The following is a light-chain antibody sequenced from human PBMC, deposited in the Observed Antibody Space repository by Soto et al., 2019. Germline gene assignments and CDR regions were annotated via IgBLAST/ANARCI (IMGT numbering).Light chain of an antibody. V-gene: IGKV1D-16*01. CDR1: KGINSW. J-gene: IGKJ4*02. CDR2: AAS. Sequence: DVQMTQSPSSLSASVGDRVTITCRASKGINSWLDWYQQKPEKAPKSLIYAASSLQTGVPSRFSGRGSGKDFNLTISKPQPQDSATYYCQQYNIYPLTFGGGTKVEIK. CDR3: QQYNIYPLT.